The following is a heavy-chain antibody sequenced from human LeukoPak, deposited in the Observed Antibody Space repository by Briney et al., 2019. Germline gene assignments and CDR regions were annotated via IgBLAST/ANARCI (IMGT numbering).Heavy chain of an antibody. CDR2: ISGSGGST. Sequence: PGGSLRLSCAASGFTFSGYAMSWVRQAPGKGLEWVSAISGSGGSTFYADSVKGRFSISRDNSKNTLYLQMNSLRAEDTAVYLCAKSARYFDWFDYWGQGTLVTVSS. CDR3: AKSARYFDWFDY. D-gene: IGHD3-9*01. CDR1: GFTFSGYA. J-gene: IGHJ4*02. V-gene: IGHV3-23*01.